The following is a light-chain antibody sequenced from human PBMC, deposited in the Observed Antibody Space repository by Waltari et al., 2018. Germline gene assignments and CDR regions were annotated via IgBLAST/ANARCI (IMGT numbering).Light chain of an antibody. Sequence: DIVMAQSPVFLAVSLDERATFCCTPSQRLLYRSNNYNYLAWYQQKPGQPPKLLIYWASTRESGVPDRFSGSGSGTDFTLTINNLQAADVAVYYCQQYYSTPLTFGGGTKVEIK. J-gene: IGKJ4*01. CDR1: QRLLYRSNNYNY. CDR3: QQYYSTPLT. V-gene: IGKV4-1*01. CDR2: WAS.